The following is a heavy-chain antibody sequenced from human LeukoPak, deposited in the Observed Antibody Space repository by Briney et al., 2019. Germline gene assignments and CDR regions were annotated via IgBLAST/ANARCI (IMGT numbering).Heavy chain of an antibody. Sequence: SETLSLTCTVSGGSISSYYWSWIRQPPGKGLEWIGYIYYSGSTNYNPSLKSRVTISVDKSKNQISLKLTSVTAADTAVYYCARNYWFDPWGQGTLVTVSS. CDR3: ARNYWFDP. V-gene: IGHV4-59*12. CDR2: IYYSGST. J-gene: IGHJ5*02. CDR1: GGSISSYY.